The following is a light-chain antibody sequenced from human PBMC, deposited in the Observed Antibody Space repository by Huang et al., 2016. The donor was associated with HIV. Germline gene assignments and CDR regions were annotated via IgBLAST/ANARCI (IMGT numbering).Light chain of an antibody. CDR1: HSVLYSSNNKNY. CDR2: WAS. V-gene: IGKV4-1*01. CDR3: QQYYGTLYT. J-gene: IGKJ2*01. Sequence: IVMTQSPESLAVSMGDRATINFKSSHSVLYSSNNKNYLAWYQQKPGHPPQLLIYWASTRESGVPDRFSASGSGTDFTLTISSLQAEDVAVYYCQQYYGTLYTFGQGTKVEIK.